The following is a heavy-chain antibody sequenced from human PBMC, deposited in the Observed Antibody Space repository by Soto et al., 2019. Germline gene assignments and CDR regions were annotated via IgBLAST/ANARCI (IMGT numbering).Heavy chain of an antibody. CDR3: ARPGYSYYGPGVDV. D-gene: IGHD4-4*01. CDR1: GFTFSVYW. J-gene: IGHJ6*02. V-gene: IGHV3-74*01. Sequence: EVQLVESGGGLVQPGGSLRLSCAASGFTFSVYWMHWVRQAPGKGLVWVSRIDSDGSTTSYADSVKGRFTISRDNAQSTLYPDMNRLRAEDTAVYYCARPGYSYYGPGVDVWGQGTTVTVSS. CDR2: IDSDGSTT.